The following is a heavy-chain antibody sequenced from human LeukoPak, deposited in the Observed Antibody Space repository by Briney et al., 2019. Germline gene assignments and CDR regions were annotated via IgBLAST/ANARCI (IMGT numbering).Heavy chain of an antibody. D-gene: IGHD1-26*01. CDR1: GGSISSDSYC. CDR2: IYYSGNT. V-gene: IGHV4-39*01. Sequence: SETLSLTCSASGGSISSDSYCWGWIRQPPGKGLERIGSIYYSGNTYYNPSLKSRVTISVDTSRDQFSLKLNSVTAADTAVYYCARHASHIGTYLRWFDPWGQGALVTVSS. CDR3: ARHASHIGTYLRWFDP. J-gene: IGHJ5*02.